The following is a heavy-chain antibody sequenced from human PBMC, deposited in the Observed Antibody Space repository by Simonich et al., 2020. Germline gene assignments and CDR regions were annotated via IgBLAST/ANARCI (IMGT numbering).Heavy chain of an antibody. CDR1: GFTFSIYW. CDR2: INRDVSST. CDR3: ARNRLDY. V-gene: IGHV3-74*01. Sequence: EVQLVESGGGLVQPVGSLRLSCAASGFTFSIYWMHWVRQAPGKGLVLVARINRDVSSTSYADSVKGRFTISRDNAKNTLYLQMNSLGAEDTAVYYCARNRLDYWGQGTLVTVSS. J-gene: IGHJ4*02.